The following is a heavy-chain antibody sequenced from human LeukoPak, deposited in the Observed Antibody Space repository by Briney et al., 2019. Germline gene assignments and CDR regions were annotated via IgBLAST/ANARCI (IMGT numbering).Heavy chain of an antibody. D-gene: IGHD1-26*01. CDR2: ISGSGGST. CDR3: AKVGNSGNYAFDY. J-gene: IGHJ4*02. Sequence: GGSLRLSCAASGFTFSSYAMSWVRQAPGKGLEWVSAISGSGGSTYYADSVKGRFTISRDNSKNTLFLQMNTLRTEDTAVYYCAKVGNSGNYAFDYWGQGTLVIVSS. V-gene: IGHV3-23*01. CDR1: GFTFSSYA.